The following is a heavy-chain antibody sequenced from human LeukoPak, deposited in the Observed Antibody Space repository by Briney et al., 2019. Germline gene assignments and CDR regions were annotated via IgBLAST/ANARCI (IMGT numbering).Heavy chain of an antibody. D-gene: IGHD6-19*01. V-gene: IGHV4-39*01. CDR2: IYYSGST. CDR1: GGSISSSSYY. Sequence: KPSETLSLTCTVSGGSISSSSYYWGWIRQPPGKGLEWIGSIYYSGSTYYNPSLKSRVTISVDTSKNQFSLKLSPVTAADTAVYYCARGSSGRCDAFDIWGQGTMVTVSS. J-gene: IGHJ3*02. CDR3: ARGSSGRCDAFDI.